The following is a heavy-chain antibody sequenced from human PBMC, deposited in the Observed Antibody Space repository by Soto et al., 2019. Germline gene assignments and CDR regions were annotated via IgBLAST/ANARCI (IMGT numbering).Heavy chain of an antibody. J-gene: IGHJ5*02. V-gene: IGHV1-69*13. CDR3: ASEFITMVREAHPNWFDP. CDR2: IIPIFGTA. CDR1: GGTFSSYA. D-gene: IGHD3-10*01. Sequence: ASVKVSCKASGGTFSSYAISWVRQAPGQGLEWMGGIIPIFGTANYAQKFQGRVTITADESTSTAYMELSSLRSEDTAVYYCASEFITMVREAHPNWFDPWGHGTLVTVYS.